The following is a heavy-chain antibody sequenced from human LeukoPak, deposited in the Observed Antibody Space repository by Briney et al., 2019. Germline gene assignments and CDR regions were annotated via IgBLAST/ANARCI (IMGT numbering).Heavy chain of an antibody. CDR1: GFTFSSYA. CDR3: AKRGSVGTLGHFDY. D-gene: IGHD6-13*01. V-gene: IGHV3-23*01. CDR2: ISGSGGST. J-gene: IGHJ4*02. Sequence: GGSLRLSCAASGFTFSSYAMSWVRQAPGKGLEWVSAISGSGGSTYYADSVKGRFTISRDNSKNTLFLQMNSLRAEDTAVYYCAKRGSVGTLGHFDYWGQGTLVTVSS.